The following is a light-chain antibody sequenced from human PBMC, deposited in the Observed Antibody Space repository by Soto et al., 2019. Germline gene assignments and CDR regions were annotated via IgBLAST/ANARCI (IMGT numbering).Light chain of an antibody. CDR1: QAIGNY. CDR2: AAS. V-gene: IGKV1-27*01. J-gene: IGKJ3*01. Sequence: DIQVTQFPSSLSASVGDRVTITCRASQAIGNYLAWYQQKPGKVPKLLIYAASTLQSGVPSRFSGSRSGTDFTLTVSSLQPEDVATYYCQKYNGVPLTCGPGTKVEIK. CDR3: QKYNGVPLT.